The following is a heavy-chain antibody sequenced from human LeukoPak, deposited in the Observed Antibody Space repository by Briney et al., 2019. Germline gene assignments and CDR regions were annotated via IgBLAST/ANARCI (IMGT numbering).Heavy chain of an antibody. D-gene: IGHD2-15*01. Sequence: PGGSLRLSRVASGITFSEYAMSWVRQAPGKGLEWVSTISGRSSATYYADSVKGRFTISRDNSKNTLYLQMNSLRAEDTAVYYCARIGLCSGGSCYGDAFDIWGQGTMVTVSS. CDR3: ARIGLCSGGSCYGDAFDI. CDR1: GITFSEYA. J-gene: IGHJ3*02. CDR2: ISGRSSAT. V-gene: IGHV3-23*01.